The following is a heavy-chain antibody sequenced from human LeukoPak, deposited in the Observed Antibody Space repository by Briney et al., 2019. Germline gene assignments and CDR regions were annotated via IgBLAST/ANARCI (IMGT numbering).Heavy chain of an antibody. J-gene: IGHJ1*01. CDR3: AFKWTEYFQH. D-gene: IGHD2-8*01. CDR2: ISSSGSTI. CDR1: GFTFSSYA. Sequence: GGSLRLSCAASGFTFSSYAMNWVRQAPGKGLEWVSYISSSGSTIYYADSVKGRFAISRDNAKNSLYLQMNRLRAEDTAVYYCAFKWTEYFQHWGQGTLVTVSS. V-gene: IGHV3-48*04.